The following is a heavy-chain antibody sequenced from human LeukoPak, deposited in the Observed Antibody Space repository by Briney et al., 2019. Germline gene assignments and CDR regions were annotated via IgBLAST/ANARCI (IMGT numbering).Heavy chain of an antibody. J-gene: IGHJ4*02. CDR3: AKGSYDFWSGWDFDY. CDR2: ISWNSGSI. V-gene: IGHV3-9*03. Sequence: GRSLRLSCAASGFTFDDYAMHCVRQAPGKGLEWVSGISWNSGSIGYADSVKGRFTISRDNAKNSLYLQMNSLRAEDMALYYCAKGSYDFWSGWDFDYWGQGTLVTVSS. D-gene: IGHD3-3*01. CDR1: GFTFDDYA.